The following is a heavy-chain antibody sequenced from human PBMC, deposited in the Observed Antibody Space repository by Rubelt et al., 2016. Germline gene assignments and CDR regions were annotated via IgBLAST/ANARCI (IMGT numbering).Heavy chain of an antibody. CDR3: ARNLNWFDL. V-gene: IGHV3-33*01. CDR2: VRFDGTRT. Sequence: QAPGKGLEWVAVVRFDGTRTYYADSVRGRFTMSRDNSRSTLYLQMNSLRAEDTAVYYCARNLNWFDLWGQGTLVTVSS. J-gene: IGHJ5*02.